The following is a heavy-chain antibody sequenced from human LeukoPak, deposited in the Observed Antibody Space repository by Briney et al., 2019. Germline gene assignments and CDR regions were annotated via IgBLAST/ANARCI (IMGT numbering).Heavy chain of an antibody. D-gene: IGHD2-8*01. CDR2: IYYSGTT. CDR1: GDSISSGAYY. V-gene: IGHV4-30-4*08. Sequence: SQTLSLTCTVSGDSISSGAYYWGWIRQPPGKGLEWIGYIYYSGTTYYNPSFKSRVTISVDPSKNQFSLKLSSVTAADTAVYYCARDSMLYYFDFCGQGALFTVSS. J-gene: IGHJ4*02. CDR3: ARDSMLYYFDF.